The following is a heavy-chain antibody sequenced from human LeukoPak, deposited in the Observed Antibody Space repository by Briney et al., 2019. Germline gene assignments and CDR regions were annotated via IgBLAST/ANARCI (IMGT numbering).Heavy chain of an antibody. CDR2: ISGSGGST. J-gene: IGHJ6*02. V-gene: IGHV3-23*01. Sequence: AGGFLRLSCAASGFTFSSYAMSRGRQSPGKGLEWVSAISGSGGSTYYADSVKGRFTISRDNSKNTLYLQMNSLRAEDTAVYYCAKYGDSTPRYYYYGMDVWGQGTTVTVSS. D-gene: IGHD4-17*01. CDR3: AKYGDSTPRYYYYGMDV. CDR1: GFTFSSYA.